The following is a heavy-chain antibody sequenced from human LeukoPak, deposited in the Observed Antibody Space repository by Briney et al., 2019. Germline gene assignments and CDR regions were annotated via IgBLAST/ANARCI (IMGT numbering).Heavy chain of an antibody. CDR1: GGSFSGYY. CDR3: ARDMLAGHAEDYFDY. V-gene: IGHV4-34*01. J-gene: IGHJ4*02. D-gene: IGHD2-15*01. CDR2: INHSGST. Sequence: PSETLSLTCAVYGGSFSGYYWSWIRQPPGKGLEWIGEINHSGSTNYNPSLESRVTMSVDTSKNQFSLKLGSVTAADTAVYYCARDMLAGHAEDYFDYWGQGTLVTVSS.